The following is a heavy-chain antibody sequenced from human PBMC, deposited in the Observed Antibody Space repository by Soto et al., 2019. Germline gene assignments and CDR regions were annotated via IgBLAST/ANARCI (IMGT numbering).Heavy chain of an antibody. Sequence: TLSLTCTVSGGSITSGGYYWSWIRQHPGKGLEWIGYIYYSGFTYYNPSLKSRVTISVDTSKNQFSLKLSSVTAADTAVYYCARADFTIFGAGYYGMDVWGQGTTVTVSS. CDR2: IYYSGFT. CDR1: GGSITSGGYY. V-gene: IGHV4-31*03. CDR3: ARADFTIFGAGYYGMDV. J-gene: IGHJ6*02. D-gene: IGHD3-3*01.